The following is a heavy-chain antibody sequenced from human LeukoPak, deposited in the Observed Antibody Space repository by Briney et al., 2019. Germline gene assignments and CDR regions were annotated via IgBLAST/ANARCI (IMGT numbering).Heavy chain of an antibody. CDR3: VKEHVDRAFTRSFEI. Sequence: PGGSLRLSCAASGFSFSTNPMSWVRRAPGKGLEWVSAISPDKTYYADSVKGRLTISRDNYKNTVDLHMSSPRAEDTAIYYCVKEHVDRAFTRSFEIWGQGTVVTVSS. CDR2: ISPDKT. V-gene: IGHV3-23*01. J-gene: IGHJ3*02. CDR1: GFSFSTNP. D-gene: IGHD3-10*01.